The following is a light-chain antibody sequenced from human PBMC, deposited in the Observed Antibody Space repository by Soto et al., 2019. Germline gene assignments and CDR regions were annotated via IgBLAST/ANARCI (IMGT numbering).Light chain of an antibody. CDR3: KQRNVWRPIT. J-gene: IGKJ5*01. CDR2: NXS. Sequence: EVVLTQSPATLSLSPGERATLSCRASQSIRTPLAWYQQKPVQAXXXVXXNXSXTSNGVPATFGCSGFGTDFTHTINSLEPEDFAVYYCKQRNVWRPITFGQGTRLEIK. CDR1: QSIRTP. V-gene: IGKV3-11*01.